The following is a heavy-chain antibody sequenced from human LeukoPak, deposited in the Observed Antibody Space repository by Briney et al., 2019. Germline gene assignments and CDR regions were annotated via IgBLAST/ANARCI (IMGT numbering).Heavy chain of an antibody. Sequence: SGTLSLTCTASGDSISNYYWNWIRQPPGKGLEWIGYIGYSGSTNYNPSLRSRVTISIDTSKNHFSLKLTSMTAADTAVYYCARRIAITSWGRENWLDPWGQGTLVTVSS. V-gene: IGHV4-59*01. CDR3: ARRIAITSWGRENWLDP. CDR1: GDSISNYY. D-gene: IGHD6-13*01. J-gene: IGHJ5*02. CDR2: IGYSGST.